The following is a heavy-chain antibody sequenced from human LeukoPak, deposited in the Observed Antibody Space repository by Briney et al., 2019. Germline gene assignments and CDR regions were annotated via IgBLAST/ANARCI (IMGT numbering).Heavy chain of an antibody. V-gene: IGHV3-15*01. Sequence: GGPLRLSCAASGFAFKNAWMSWVRQAPGKGLEWVGHIKSKTSGETTEYAAPVKGRFTISRDDSTYTQYLQMNSLKTEDTAVYYCTTDVPSGAGDLFGYWGQGTLVTVSS. CDR3: TTDVPSGAGDLFGY. J-gene: IGHJ4*02. D-gene: IGHD3-10*01. CDR1: GFAFKNAW. CDR2: IKSKTSGETT.